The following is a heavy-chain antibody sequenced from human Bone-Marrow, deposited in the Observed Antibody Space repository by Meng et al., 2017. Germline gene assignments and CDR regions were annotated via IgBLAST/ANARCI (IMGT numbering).Heavy chain of an antibody. CDR3: ARGSDNYYYYGMDV. Sequence: GGSLRLSCAASGFTFSSYSMNWVRQAPGKGLEWVSSISSSSSYIYYADSVKGRFTISRDNAKNSLYLQMNSLRAEDTAVYYCARGSDNYYYYGMDVWGQGTTVTVSS. J-gene: IGHJ6*02. CDR2: ISSSSSYI. V-gene: IGHV3-21*01. CDR1: GFTFSSYS.